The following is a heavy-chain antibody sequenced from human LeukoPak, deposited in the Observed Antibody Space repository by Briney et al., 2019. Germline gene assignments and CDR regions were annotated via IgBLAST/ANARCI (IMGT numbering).Heavy chain of an antibody. J-gene: IGHJ6*02. D-gene: IGHD2-2*01. CDR1: GFTFSSYA. Sequence: PGGSLRLSCAASGFTFSSYAMSWVRQAPGKGLEWVSAISGSGGSTYYADSVKGRFTISRDNSKNTLYLQMNSLRAEDTAVYYCAKDLVRSVLKSKIVVVPAARGYYGMDVWGQGTTVTVSS. CDR2: ISGSGGST. V-gene: IGHV3-23*01. CDR3: AKDLVRSVLKSKIVVVPAARGYYGMDV.